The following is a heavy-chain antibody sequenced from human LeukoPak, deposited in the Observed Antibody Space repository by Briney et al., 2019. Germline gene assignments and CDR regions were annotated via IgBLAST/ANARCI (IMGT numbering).Heavy chain of an antibody. CDR3: ARQIPIFGVVIGSKHFDY. V-gene: IGHV4-39*01. D-gene: IGHD3-3*01. J-gene: IGHJ4*02. Sequence: GSLRLSCAASGFTFSSYAMSWVRQAPGKGLEWIGSIYYSGSTYYNPSLKSRVTISVDTSKNQFSLKLSSVTAADTAVYYCARQIPIFGVVIGSKHFDYWGQGTLVTVSS. CDR2: IYYSGST. CDR1: GFTFSSYA.